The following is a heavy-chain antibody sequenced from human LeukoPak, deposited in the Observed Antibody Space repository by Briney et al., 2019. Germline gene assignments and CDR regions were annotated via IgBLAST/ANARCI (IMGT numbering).Heavy chain of an antibody. D-gene: IGHD3-3*01. V-gene: IGHV3-30-3*01. CDR1: GFTFSSYA. CDR2: ISYDGSNK. CDR3: ARAPWVLEWLAIVSYYFDY. J-gene: IGHJ4*02. Sequence: GGSLRPSCAASGFTFSSYAMHWVRQAPGKGLEWVAVISYDGSNKYYADSVKGRFTISRDNSKNTLYLQMNSLRAEDTAVYYCARAPWVLEWLAIVSYYFDYWGQGTLVTVSS.